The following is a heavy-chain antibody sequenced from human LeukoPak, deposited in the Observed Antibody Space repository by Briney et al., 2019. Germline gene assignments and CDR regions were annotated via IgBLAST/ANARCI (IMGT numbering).Heavy chain of an antibody. V-gene: IGHV1-69*01. CDR1: GDTFNRYS. D-gene: IGHD1-14*01. CDR3: ASGSGAWYKEFDY. CDR2: IIPIFGTT. J-gene: IGHJ4*02. Sequence: ASVKVSCKASGDTFNRYSFDWVRQAPGQGLEWMGGIIPIFGTTNYAQKFQGRVTITADDSTSTAYMELNSLRSEDTAVYYCASGSGAWYKEFDYWGQGTLVTVSS.